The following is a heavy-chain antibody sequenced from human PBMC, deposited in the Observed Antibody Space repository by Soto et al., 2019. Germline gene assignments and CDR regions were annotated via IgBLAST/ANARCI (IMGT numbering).Heavy chain of an antibody. D-gene: IGHD3-10*01. CDR2: IYHSGST. CDR3: SRSRGSASYFDF. V-gene: IGHV4-39*01. Sequence: SETLSLASTVSGGSISSSSHYWGWIRQPPGKGLEWIGTIYHSGSTYYNPSLKSRVTISVDTSGNQFSLKLSSVTAADTSVLYCSRSRGSASYFDFWGQGTLVTVSS. J-gene: IGHJ4*02. CDR1: GGSISSSSHY.